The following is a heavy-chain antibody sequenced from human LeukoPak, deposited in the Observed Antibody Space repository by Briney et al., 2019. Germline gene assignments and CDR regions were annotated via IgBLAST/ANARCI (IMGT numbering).Heavy chain of an antibody. V-gene: IGHV1-69*13. D-gene: IGHD4-17*01. J-gene: IGHJ3*02. CDR1: GGTFSSYA. CDR3: ARVAFYGDYRAFDI. Sequence: SVKVSCKASGGTFSSYAISWVRQAPGQGLEWMGGIIPIFGTANYAQKFQGRVTITADDSTSTAYMELSSLRSDDTAVYYCARVAFYGDYRAFDIWGQGTMVTVSS. CDR2: IIPIFGTA.